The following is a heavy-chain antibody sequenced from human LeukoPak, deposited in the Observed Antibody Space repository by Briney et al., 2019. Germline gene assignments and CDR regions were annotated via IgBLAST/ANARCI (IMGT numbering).Heavy chain of an antibody. CDR3: AKSEQWLVRWVDP. V-gene: IGHV3-23*01. Sequence: GGSLRLSCAASGFTFSGYALSWVRQAPGEGLEWVSAISGGGLSTYYTDSVKGRFTISRDNSKDTLYLQMNSLRAEDTAVYYCAKSEQWLVRWVDPWGQGTLVTVSS. CDR2: ISGGGLST. J-gene: IGHJ5*02. CDR1: GFTFSGYA. D-gene: IGHD6-19*01.